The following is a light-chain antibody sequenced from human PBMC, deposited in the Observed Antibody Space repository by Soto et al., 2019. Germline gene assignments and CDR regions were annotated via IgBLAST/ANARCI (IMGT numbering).Light chain of an antibody. J-gene: IGKJ5*01. V-gene: IGKV3-15*01. CDR3: QQYHNWPIT. CDR1: QSIKNL. Sequence: SPATLSVSPGEGATLSCRASQSIKNLLAWYQQRPGQSPRLLFYGASNRATGVPARFSGSGSGTEFTLAISSLKSEDFEVYYCQQYHNWPITFGQGTRLEIK. CDR2: GAS.